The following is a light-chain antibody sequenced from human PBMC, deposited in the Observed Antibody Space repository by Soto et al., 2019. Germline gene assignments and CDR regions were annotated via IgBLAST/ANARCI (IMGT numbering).Light chain of an antibody. V-gene: IGKV3-11*01. CDR3: QHRSSWPPRVT. J-gene: IGKJ4*01. CDR2: DAS. CDR1: QSVSSY. Sequence: EVVLTQSPATLSLSPGERATLSCRASQSVSSYLAWYQQKPGQAPRLFIYDASTRSTDIPARFSCSGSGTGFTLIVSIREPEDFEVYYCQHRSSWPPRVTFGGGTRVQIK.